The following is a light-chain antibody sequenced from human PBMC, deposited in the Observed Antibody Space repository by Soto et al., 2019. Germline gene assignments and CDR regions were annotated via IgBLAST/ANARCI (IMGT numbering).Light chain of an antibody. CDR1: QSLLHSNGYNY. CDR3: MQDLQTPWT. J-gene: IGKJ1*01. CDR2: LGS. Sequence: DIVMTQSPLSLPVTPGEPASISCRSSQSLLHSNGYNYLDWYLQKPGQSPQLLIYLGSNRASGVPDRFSGRGSGTDFTLKISRVEAEDVRVYYCMQDLQTPWTFGQGTKVEIK. V-gene: IGKV2-28*01.